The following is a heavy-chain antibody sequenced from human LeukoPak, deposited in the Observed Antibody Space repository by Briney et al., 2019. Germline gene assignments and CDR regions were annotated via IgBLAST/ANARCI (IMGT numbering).Heavy chain of an antibody. V-gene: IGHV4-59*01. D-gene: IGHD1-26*01. CDR3: ARDEISGTYYTEYFHH. CDR1: GGSIRSYY. CDR2: IYYTGST. Sequence: PSETLSLTCIVSGGSIRSYYWSWIRQPPGRGLEWIGYIYYTGSTNYNPSLKSRVTISVDTSKNQFSLKLSSVTAADTAVYYCARDEISGTYYTEYFHHWGQGTLVTVSS. J-gene: IGHJ1*01.